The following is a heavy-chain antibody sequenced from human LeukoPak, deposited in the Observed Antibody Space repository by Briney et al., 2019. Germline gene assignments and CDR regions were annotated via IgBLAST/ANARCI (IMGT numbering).Heavy chain of an antibody. CDR3: ARQSAGYSYGAGAFDI. V-gene: IGHV3-74*01. D-gene: IGHD5-18*01. J-gene: IGHJ3*02. CDR2: IDSDGRST. Sequence: QPGGSLRLSCAASGFTSSNYWMHWVRQAPGKGLVWVSRIDSDGRSTHYADPVKGRFTISRDNSKNTLYLQMNSLRAEDTAVYYCARQSAGYSYGAGAFDIWGQGTMVTVSS. CDR1: GFTSSNYW.